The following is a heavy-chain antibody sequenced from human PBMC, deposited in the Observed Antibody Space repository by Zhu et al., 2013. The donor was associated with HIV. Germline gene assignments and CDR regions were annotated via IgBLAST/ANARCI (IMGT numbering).Heavy chain of an antibody. J-gene: IGHJ4*02. Sequence: QVQLVQSGAEVKKPGSSVKVSCKASGDTFSSYGISWVRQAPGQGPEWMGGIIPTLGIANYAQKFQGRVTITADESTSTAYMELSSLRSEDTAVYYCARAHSSGRSGYFDYWGQGTLVTVSS. V-gene: IGHV1-69*01. CDR1: GDTFSSYG. CDR2: IIPTLGIA. CDR3: ARAHSSGRSGYFDY. D-gene: IGHD6-19*01.